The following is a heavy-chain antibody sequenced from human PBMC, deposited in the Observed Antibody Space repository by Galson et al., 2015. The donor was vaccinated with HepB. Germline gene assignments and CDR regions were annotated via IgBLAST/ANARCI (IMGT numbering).Heavy chain of an antibody. CDR1: GFTLSSYH. CDR3: ARKGGGSYPMFYFDY. V-gene: IGHV3-48*01. Sequence: SLRLSCAASGFTLSSYHMNWVRQAPGKGLEWVSYISSSSSTIYYADSVKGRFTISRDNAKNSLYLQMNSLRAEDTAVYYCARKGGGSYPMFYFDYWGQGTLVTVSS. CDR2: ISSSSSTI. D-gene: IGHD1-26*01. J-gene: IGHJ4*02.